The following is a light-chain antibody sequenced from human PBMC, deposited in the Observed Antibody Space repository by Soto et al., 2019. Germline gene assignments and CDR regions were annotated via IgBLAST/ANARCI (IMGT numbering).Light chain of an antibody. CDR2: DAS. J-gene: IGKJ5*01. Sequence: EIVMTQSPATLSLSPGERATLSCWASQSVSSYLAWYQQKPGQAPRLLIYDASNRATGIPARFSGSGSGTDFTLTISSLEPEDFATYYCQQSYSTPPITFGQGTRLEIK. CDR3: QQSYSTPPIT. CDR1: QSVSSY. V-gene: IGKV3-11*01.